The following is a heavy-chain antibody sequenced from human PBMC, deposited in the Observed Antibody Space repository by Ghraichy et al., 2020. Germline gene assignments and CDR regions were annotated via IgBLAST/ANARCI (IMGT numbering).Heavy chain of an antibody. CDR2: INQDESGT. CDR1: GFNFNTYW. CDR3: ARDRGPNTLDY. J-gene: IGHJ4*02. V-gene: IGHV3-7*01. Sequence: SCAASGFNFNTYWMSWVRQAPGEGLEWVANINQDESGTYYMDSVKGRDTISRDRGKNSLYLQINSLRAEDTAVFYCARDRGPNTLDYWGPGTLVTVSS. D-gene: IGHD2-15*01.